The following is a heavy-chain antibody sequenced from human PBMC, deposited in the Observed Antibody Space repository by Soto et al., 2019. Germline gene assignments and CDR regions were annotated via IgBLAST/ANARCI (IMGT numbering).Heavy chain of an antibody. CDR3: ARDNYDSSEGPWGGYGMDV. D-gene: IGHD3-22*01. Sequence: GGSLRLSCAASGFTFSSYDMHWVRQATGKGLEWVSAIGTAGDTYYPGSVKGRFTISRENAKNSLYLQMNSLRAEDTAVYYCARDNYDSSEGPWGGYGMDVWGQGTTVTVSS. J-gene: IGHJ6*02. V-gene: IGHV3-13*01. CDR2: IGTAGDT. CDR1: GFTFSSYD.